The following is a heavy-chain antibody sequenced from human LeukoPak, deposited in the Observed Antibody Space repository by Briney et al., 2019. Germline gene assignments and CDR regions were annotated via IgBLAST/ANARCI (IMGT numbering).Heavy chain of an antibody. D-gene: IGHD3-3*01. J-gene: IGHJ4*02. V-gene: IGHV3-23*01. CDR1: GFTFSTYA. CDR2: ISGSGGSP. CDR3: AKGHTI. Sequence: GGSLRLSCAASGFTFSTYAMHWVRQAPGKGLEWVAVISGSGGSPHYADSIKGRFTVSRDNSKNTLYLQMNSLRAEDTAVYYCAKGHTIWGQGTLVTVSS.